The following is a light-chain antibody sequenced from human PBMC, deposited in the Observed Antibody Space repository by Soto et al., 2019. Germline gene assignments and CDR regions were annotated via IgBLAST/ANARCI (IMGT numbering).Light chain of an antibody. V-gene: IGLV2-23*01. CDR3: SSYAGAVV. CDR1: SSDVGSYNL. CDR2: EGS. Sequence: QSALTQPASVSGSPGQSITISCTGTSSDVGSYNLVSWYQHHPGKAPKLMIYEGSNRPSGVSNRFSGSKSGNTASLTISGLQAEDEADYYRSSYAGAVVFGGGTKLTVL. J-gene: IGLJ2*01.